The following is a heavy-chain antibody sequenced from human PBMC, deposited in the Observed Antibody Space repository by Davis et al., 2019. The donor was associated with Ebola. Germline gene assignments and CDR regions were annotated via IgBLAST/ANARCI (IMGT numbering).Heavy chain of an antibody. CDR1: GYTFTSYD. Sequence: ASVQVSCKASGYTFTSYDINWVRQATGQGLEWMGWMNPNSGNTGYAQKFQGRVTMTRNTSISTAYMELSSLRSEDTAVYYCAIPGGSGSYLPIWGQGTLVTVSS. J-gene: IGHJ4*02. CDR2: MNPNSGNT. V-gene: IGHV1-8*02. CDR3: AIPGGSGSYLPI. D-gene: IGHD3-10*01.